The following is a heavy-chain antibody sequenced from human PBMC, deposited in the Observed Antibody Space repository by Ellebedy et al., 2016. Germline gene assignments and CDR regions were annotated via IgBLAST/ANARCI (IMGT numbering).Heavy chain of an antibody. V-gene: IGHV4-39*01. CDR1: GGSISSSSYY. Sequence: SETLSLXXTVSGGSISSSSYYWGWIRQPPGKGLEWIGNIYYSGSTYYNPSLKSRVTISVDTSKNQFSLKLSSVTAADTAVYYCARSMVRGTDYYYYMDVWGKGTTVTVSS. CDR3: ARSMVRGTDYYYYMDV. D-gene: IGHD3-10*01. CDR2: IYYSGST. J-gene: IGHJ6*03.